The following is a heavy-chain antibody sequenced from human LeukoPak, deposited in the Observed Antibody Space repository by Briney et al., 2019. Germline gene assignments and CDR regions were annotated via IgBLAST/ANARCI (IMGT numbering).Heavy chain of an antibody. V-gene: IGHV4-38-2*02. CDR2: IYRSGST. Sequence: PSETLSLTCSGPNYSISNSLYWGWLPQPPGKGLEWIGSIYRSGSTFYNPSLKSRVTISLDTSKNQFSLKLSSVTAADTAVYFCARGTYGYYMDVWGKGTTVTVSS. CDR1: NYSISNSLY. CDR3: ARGTYGYYMDV. D-gene: IGHD4-17*01. J-gene: IGHJ6*03.